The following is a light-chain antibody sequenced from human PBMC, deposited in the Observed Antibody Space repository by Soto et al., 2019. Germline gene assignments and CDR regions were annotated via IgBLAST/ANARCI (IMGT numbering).Light chain of an antibody. V-gene: IGKV1-39*01. CDR1: QSISIY. Sequence: DIQLTQSPSSLSASVGDRVTITCRASQSISIYLNWYQHKPGRAPKLLIFGAATLHTGVPPRFSGRGSGTNFTLTSTSLQPEDFATYYCQQSYTSLALTFGGGTKGEI. J-gene: IGKJ4*01. CDR2: GAA. CDR3: QQSYTSLALT.